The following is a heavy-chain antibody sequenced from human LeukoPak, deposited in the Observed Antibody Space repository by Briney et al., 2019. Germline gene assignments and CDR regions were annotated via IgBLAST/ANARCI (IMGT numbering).Heavy chain of an antibody. CDR1: GFTFSSYA. CDR2: ISCDGSNK. Sequence: GESLRLSCAASGFTFSSYAMNWVRQAPGKGLEWVSVISCDGSNKYYADSVKGRFTISRDNSKNTLYLQMNSLRAEDTAVYYCARDREVRGVIITNYYGMDVWGKGTTVTVSS. D-gene: IGHD3-10*01. J-gene: IGHJ6*04. V-gene: IGHV3-30*04. CDR3: ARDREVRGVIITNYYGMDV.